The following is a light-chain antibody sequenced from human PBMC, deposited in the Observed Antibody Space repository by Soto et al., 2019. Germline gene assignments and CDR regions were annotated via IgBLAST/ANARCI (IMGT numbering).Light chain of an antibody. CDR2: WAS. CDR1: QSVLYSSNNKNY. CDR3: QQYYSTPRT. J-gene: IGKJ1*01. V-gene: IGKV4-1*01. Sequence: DIVMTQSPDSLVVSLGERVTINCKSSQSVLYSSNNKNYLAWYQQKPGQPPKLLIYWASTRESGVPDRFRGRGSGTDFTLTIRSLQAEDVAVYYCQQYYSTPRTFGQGTKVEIK.